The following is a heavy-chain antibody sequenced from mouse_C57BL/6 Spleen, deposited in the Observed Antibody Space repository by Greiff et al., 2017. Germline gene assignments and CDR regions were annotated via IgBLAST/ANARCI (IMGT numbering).Heavy chain of an antibody. D-gene: IGHD1-1*01. Sequence: EVKLMESGGDLVKPGGSLKLSCAASGFTFSSYGMSWVRQTPDKRLEWVATISSGGSYTYYPDSVKGRFTSSSDNAKNTLYLQMSSLKSEDTAMYYCARRPLLRYYFDYWGQGTTLTVSS. CDR3: ARRPLLRYYFDY. J-gene: IGHJ2*01. CDR1: GFTFSSYG. V-gene: IGHV5-6*02. CDR2: ISSGGSYT.